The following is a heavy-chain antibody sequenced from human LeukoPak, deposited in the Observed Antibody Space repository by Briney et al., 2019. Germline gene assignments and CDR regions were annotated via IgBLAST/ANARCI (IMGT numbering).Heavy chain of an antibody. CDR2: ISAYNGNT. Sequence: GASVKVSCKASGDTFTTYGISWVRQAPGQGLEWMGWISAYNGNTNYAQKLQGRVTMTTDTSTSTAYMELRSLRSDDTAVYYCARDGTWTDYEGFLGDVWGKGTTVTVSS. CDR3: ARDGTWTDYEGFLGDV. J-gene: IGHJ6*04. CDR1: GDTFTTYG. V-gene: IGHV1-18*01. D-gene: IGHD4-17*01.